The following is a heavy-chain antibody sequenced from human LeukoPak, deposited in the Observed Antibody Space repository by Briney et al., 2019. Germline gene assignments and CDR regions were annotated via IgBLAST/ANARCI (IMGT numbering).Heavy chain of an antibody. CDR3: ARGLASQAPVDY. Sequence: PSETLSLTCAVYGGSFSGYYLSWIRQPPGKGLEWIGEINHSGSTNYNPSLKSRVTISVDTSKNQLSLKLSSVTAADTAVYYCARGLASQAPVDYWGQGTLVTVSS. CDR2: INHSGST. J-gene: IGHJ4*02. CDR1: GGSFSGYY. V-gene: IGHV4-34*01.